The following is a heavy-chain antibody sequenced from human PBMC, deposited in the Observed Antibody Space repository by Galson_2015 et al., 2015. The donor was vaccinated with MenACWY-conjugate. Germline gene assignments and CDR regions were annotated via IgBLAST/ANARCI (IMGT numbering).Heavy chain of an antibody. V-gene: IGHV5-51*01. D-gene: IGHD3-10*01. CDR2: IYPGDSHT. CDR1: GYSFNNYW. Sequence: QSGAEVKKPGESLEISCKGSGYSFNNYWIGWVRQMPGKGLEWMGIIYPGDSHTRYSPSFQGQVTISADMSINTVYLQWNSLKASDTGIYYCARLAGTWGRSGRDDTFDIWGQGTMVTVSS. J-gene: IGHJ3*02. CDR3: ARLAGTWGRSGRDDTFDI.